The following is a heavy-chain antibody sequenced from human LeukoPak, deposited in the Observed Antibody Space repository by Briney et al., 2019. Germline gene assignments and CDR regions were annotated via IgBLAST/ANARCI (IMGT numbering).Heavy chain of an antibody. J-gene: IGHJ4*02. CDR3: ARGQGIAVAGTILDYFDY. D-gene: IGHD6-19*01. V-gene: IGHV4-59*01. Sequence: SETLSLTCTVSGGSISSYYWSWIRQPPGKGLEWIGYIYYSGSTNYNPSLKSRVTISVDTSKNQFSLKLSSVTAADTAVYYCARGQGIAVAGTILDYFDYWGQGTLVTVSS. CDR2: IYYSGST. CDR1: GGSISSYY.